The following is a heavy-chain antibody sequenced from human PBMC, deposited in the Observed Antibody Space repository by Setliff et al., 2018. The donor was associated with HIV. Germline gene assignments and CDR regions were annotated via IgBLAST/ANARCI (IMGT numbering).Heavy chain of an antibody. Sequence: PGESLKISCAASGFTFSSYSMNWVRQAPGKGLEWVSSISSSSSYIYYADSVKGRFTISRDNAKNSLYLQMNSLGAEDTAVYYCARESMSQNAFDIWGQGTMVTVSS. CDR2: ISSSSSYI. CDR1: GFTFSSYS. J-gene: IGHJ3*02. V-gene: IGHV3-21*01. CDR3: ARESMSQNAFDI.